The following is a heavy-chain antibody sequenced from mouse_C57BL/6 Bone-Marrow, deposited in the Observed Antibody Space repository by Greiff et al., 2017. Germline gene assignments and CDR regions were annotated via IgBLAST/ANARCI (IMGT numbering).Heavy chain of an antibody. CDR2: IDPNSGGT. V-gene: IGHV1-72*01. CDR1: GYTFTSYW. J-gene: IGHJ1*03. D-gene: IGHD2-4*01. CDR3: ARSDDYDGPPYWYFDV. Sequence: QVQLQQPGAELVKPGASVKLSCKASGYTFTSYWMHWVKQRPGRGLEWIGRIDPNSGGTKYNEQFKSKATLTVDKPSSTAYMQLSSLTSEDSAVYYCARSDDYDGPPYWYFDVWGTGTTVTVSS.